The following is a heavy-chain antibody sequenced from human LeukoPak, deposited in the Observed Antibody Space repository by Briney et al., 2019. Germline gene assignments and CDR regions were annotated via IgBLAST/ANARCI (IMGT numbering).Heavy chain of an antibody. CDR2: IYYSGST. CDR3: ARETVGGSGSPTFDY. D-gene: IGHD3-10*01. Sequence: SETLSLTCAVYGGSFSGYYWSWIRQPPGKGLEWIGYIYYSGSTNSNPSLKSRVTISVDTSKNQFSLKLSSVTAADTAVYYCARETVGGSGSPTFDYWGQGTLVTVSS. J-gene: IGHJ4*02. V-gene: IGHV4-59*01. CDR1: GGSFSGYY.